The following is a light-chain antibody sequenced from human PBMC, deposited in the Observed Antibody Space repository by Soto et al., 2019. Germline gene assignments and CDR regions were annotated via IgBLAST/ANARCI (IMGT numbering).Light chain of an antibody. V-gene: IGKV3-20*01. J-gene: IGKJ3*01. CDR3: QQYGRSPPIT. Sequence: EMVLTQSPGTLSLSPGERATLSCRASQSVSSNYLAWYQQKPGQAPRLLIYGASTRATGIPDRFSGSGSGTDFTLTISRLESEDSAVYYCQQYGRSPPITFGPGTKVDIK. CDR1: QSVSSNY. CDR2: GAS.